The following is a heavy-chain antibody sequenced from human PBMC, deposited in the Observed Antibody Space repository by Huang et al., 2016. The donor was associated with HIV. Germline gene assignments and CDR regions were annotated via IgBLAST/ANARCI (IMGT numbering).Heavy chain of an antibody. Sequence: QVQLVQSGPEMKKPGASVNVSCKASGYTFFTYSISWVRQAPGQGLEWMGCVRTYNGHTNYAQKFQGRLTLTTDVSTSSAYMELKNLRSDDTAVYYCARFRGPQVTLNWLDPWGQGTLVTVSS. J-gene: IGHJ5*02. CDR2: VRTYNGHT. D-gene: IGHD3-10*01. CDR3: ARFRGPQVTLNWLDP. V-gene: IGHV1-18*01. CDR1: GYTFFTYS.